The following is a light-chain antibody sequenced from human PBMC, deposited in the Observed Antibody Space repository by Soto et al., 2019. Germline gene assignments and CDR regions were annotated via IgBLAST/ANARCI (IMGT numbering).Light chain of an antibody. CDR3: QQLNSSPFT. CDR1: QSVSSN. CDR2: GAS. Sequence: EIVLTQSPGTLSLSPGERATLSCRASQSVSSNLAWYQQKPGQAPRLLIYGASTRATGIPARFSGSGSGTEFTLTISSLLPEDFATYHCQQLNSSPFTFGQGTRLEIK. V-gene: IGKV3-15*01. J-gene: IGKJ5*01.